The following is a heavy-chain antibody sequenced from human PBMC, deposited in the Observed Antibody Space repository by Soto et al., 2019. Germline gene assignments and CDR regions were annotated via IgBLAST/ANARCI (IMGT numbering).Heavy chain of an antibody. D-gene: IGHD2-2*01. CDR1: GFTFSSYA. CDR2: ISGSGGST. Sequence: EVQLLESGGGLVQPGGSLRLSCAASGFTFSSYAMSWVRQAPGKGLEWVSAISGSGGSTYYADSVKGRFTISRDNSKNTLYLQMNSLRAEDTAVYYCAKGVVPAAMGVYYYYGMDVWGQGTTVTVSS. CDR3: AKGVVPAAMGVYYYYGMDV. J-gene: IGHJ6*02. V-gene: IGHV3-23*01.